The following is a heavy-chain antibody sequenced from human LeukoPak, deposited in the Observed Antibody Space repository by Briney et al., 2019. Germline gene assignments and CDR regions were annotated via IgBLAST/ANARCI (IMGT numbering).Heavy chain of an antibody. CDR2: ISNDGSRK. J-gene: IGHJ4*02. D-gene: IGHD3-3*01. CDR1: GFTFSRHG. Sequence: GGSVRLSCAPSGFTFSRHGMHWVRQAPGKGLEWVAIISNDGSRKYYAHSVEGRFTISRDNSKNTLYLQMDSLRAEDTAVYYCARDRAWNYFDYWGQGTLVTVSS. V-gene: IGHV3-30*03. CDR3: ARDRAWNYFDY.